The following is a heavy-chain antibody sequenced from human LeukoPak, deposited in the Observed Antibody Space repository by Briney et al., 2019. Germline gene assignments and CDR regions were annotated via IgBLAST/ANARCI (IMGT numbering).Heavy chain of an antibody. Sequence: GGSLRLSCAASGFTFSSYGMHWVRQAPGKGLEWVAVISYDGSNKYYADSVKGRFTISRDNSKNTLYLQMNSLRAEDTAVYYCAKGGCSGGSCYLNPWGQGTLVTVSS. CDR2: ISYDGSNK. CDR1: GFTFSSYG. D-gene: IGHD2-15*01. CDR3: AKGGCSGGSCYLNP. V-gene: IGHV3-30*18. J-gene: IGHJ5*02.